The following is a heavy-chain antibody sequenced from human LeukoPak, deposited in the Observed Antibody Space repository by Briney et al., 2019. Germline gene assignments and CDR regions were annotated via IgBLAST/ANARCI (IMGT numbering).Heavy chain of an antibody. V-gene: IGHV3-74*01. J-gene: IGHJ4*02. CDR1: GFTFSSYW. CDR3: VRAGLGFDY. CDR2: ISSDGSST. D-gene: IGHD3/OR15-3a*01. Sequence: GGSLRLSCAASGFTFSSYWMHWVRQAPGRGLVWVSRISSDGSSTRYADSVKGRFTISRDNAKNTLYLQMNSLRAEDTAVYYCVRAGLGFDYWGRGTLVTVSS.